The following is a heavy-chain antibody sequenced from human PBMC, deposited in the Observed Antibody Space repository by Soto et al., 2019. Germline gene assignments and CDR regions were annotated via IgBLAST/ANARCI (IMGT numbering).Heavy chain of an antibody. V-gene: IGHV3-74*01. J-gene: IGHJ4*02. Sequence: GGSLRLSCAASGFIFSSYWMHWVRQAPGKGLVWVSRISSDGSSTNYADSVKGRFTISRDNAKNTLYLQMNSLRAEDTAVYYCARDPFSFNTADPPPHFDHWGQGTRVTVSS. CDR3: ARDPFSFNTADPPPHFDH. CDR1: GFIFSSYW. CDR2: ISSDGSST. D-gene: IGHD5-18*01.